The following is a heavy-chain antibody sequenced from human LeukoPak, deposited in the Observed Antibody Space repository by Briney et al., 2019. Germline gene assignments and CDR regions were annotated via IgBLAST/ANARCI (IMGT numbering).Heavy chain of an antibody. J-gene: IGHJ4*02. CDR1: GFTFSSYA. V-gene: IGHV3-30-3*01. CDR2: ISYDGSNK. CDR3: ARDGQYDDSSGYTDH. Sequence: PGRSLRLSCASAGFTFSSYAVHWVRQAPGKLLEWGAVISYDGSNKYYADSVKGRFTISRDNSKNPLYLQMNSLRAEDTAVYYCARDGQYDDSSGYTDHWGQGTLVTVSS. D-gene: IGHD3-22*01.